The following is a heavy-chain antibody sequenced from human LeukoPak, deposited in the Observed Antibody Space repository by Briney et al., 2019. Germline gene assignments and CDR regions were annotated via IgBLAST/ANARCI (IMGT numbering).Heavy chain of an antibody. V-gene: IGHV3-30*18. CDR1: GFIFSNYA. Sequence: PGGSLRLSCAASGFIFSNYAMHWVRQAPGKGLEWVAVVSKGGMTKYYGDSVKGRFTISRDNAKNTVYLQMNSLRAEDTAVYFCVKDSGVEAAGSIDPWGQGTLVTVSS. CDR2: VSKGGMTK. J-gene: IGHJ5*02. D-gene: IGHD6-13*01. CDR3: VKDSGVEAAGSIDP.